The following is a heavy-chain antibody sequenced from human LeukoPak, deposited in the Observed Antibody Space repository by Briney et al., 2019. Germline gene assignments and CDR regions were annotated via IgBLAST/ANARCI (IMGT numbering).Heavy chain of an antibody. V-gene: IGHV3-30*18. CDR3: AKGAVYSSGWYDAFDI. J-gene: IGHJ3*02. CDR1: GFTFSSYG. D-gene: IGHD6-19*01. Sequence: GGSLRLSCAASGFTFSSYGMHWVRQAPGKGLEWVAFISYDGSNKYYADSVKGRFTISRDNSKNTLDLQMNSLRAEDTAVYYCAKGAVYSSGWYDAFDIWGQGTMVTVSS. CDR2: ISYDGSNK.